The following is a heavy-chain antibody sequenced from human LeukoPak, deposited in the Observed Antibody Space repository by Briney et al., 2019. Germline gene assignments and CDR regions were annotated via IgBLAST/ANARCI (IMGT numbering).Heavy chain of an antibody. CDR2: INSDGSIT. J-gene: IGHJ6*02. V-gene: IGHV3-74*01. CDR3: ARDAVDTANAV. CDR1: GFTFTTYW. D-gene: IGHD5-18*01. Sequence: GGSLRLSCAASGFTFTTYWMHWVRQAPGKGLVWVSHINSDGSITSYADSVKGRFTISRDNAKNTLYLQMNSLRAEDTAVYYCARDAVDTANAVWGQGTTVTASS.